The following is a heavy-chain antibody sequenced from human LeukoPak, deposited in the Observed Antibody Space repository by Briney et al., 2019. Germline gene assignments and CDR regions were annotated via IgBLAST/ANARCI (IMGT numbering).Heavy chain of an antibody. V-gene: IGHV3-74*01. Sequence: QPGGSLRLSCAVSGFTFISYGMQWVRQAPGKGLAWVSRINTDGGSTTYADSVKGRFTISRDNAKNTLYLQMNSLRAEDTAVYYCARELPREVTLDYWGQGTLVTVSS. J-gene: IGHJ4*01. D-gene: IGHD2-21*02. CDR2: INTDGGST. CDR3: ARELPREVTLDY. CDR1: GFTFISYG.